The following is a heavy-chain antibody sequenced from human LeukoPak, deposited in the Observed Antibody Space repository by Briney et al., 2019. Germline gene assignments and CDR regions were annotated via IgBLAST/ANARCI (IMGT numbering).Heavy chain of an antibody. CDR2: IYHSGST. D-gene: IGHD3-22*01. J-gene: IGHJ4*02. Sequence: SETLSLTCAVSGYSISSGYYWGWIRQPPGKGLEWIGSIYHSGSTYYNPSLKSRVTISVDTSKNQFSLKLSSVTAADTAVYYCARVPSYYYDSSGYYDYWGQGTLVTVSS. V-gene: IGHV4-38-2*01. CDR3: ARVPSYYYDSSGYYDY. CDR1: GYSISSGYY.